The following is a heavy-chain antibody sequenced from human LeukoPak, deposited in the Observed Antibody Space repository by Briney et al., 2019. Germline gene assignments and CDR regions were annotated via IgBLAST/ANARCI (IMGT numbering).Heavy chain of an antibody. V-gene: IGHV5-51*01. CDR2: IYPGDSNT. Sequence: GESLKISCKGSGYRFTSYWIGWVRQMPGKGLEWMGIIYPGDSNTRYSPSFQGQVTISADKSISTAYLQWSSLKASDTAMYYCARTNYYGSGSYSYPFDPWGQGTLVTVSS. J-gene: IGHJ5*02. CDR3: ARTNYYGSGSYSYPFDP. CDR1: GYRFTSYW. D-gene: IGHD3-10*01.